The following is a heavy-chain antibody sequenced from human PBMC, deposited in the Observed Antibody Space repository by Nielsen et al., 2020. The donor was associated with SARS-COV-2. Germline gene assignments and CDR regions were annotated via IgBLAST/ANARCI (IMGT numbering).Heavy chain of an antibody. J-gene: IGHJ6*02. CDR3: ARDKVPGYYYYGMDV. CDR2: INPSGGST. Sequence: WVRQALGQGLEWMGIINPSGGSTSYAQKFQGRVTMTRDTSTSTVYMELSSLRSEDTAVYYCARDKVPGYYYYGMDVWGQGTTVTVSS. V-gene: IGHV1-46*01.